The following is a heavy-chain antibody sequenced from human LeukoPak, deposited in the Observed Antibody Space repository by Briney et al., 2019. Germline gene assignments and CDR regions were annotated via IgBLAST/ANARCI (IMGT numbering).Heavy chain of an antibody. V-gene: IGHV2-5*01. CDR1: GFSLSTSGVG. J-gene: IGHJ5*02. CDR2: IYWNDDK. Sequence: SGPTLVNPTQTLTLTCTFSGFSLSTSGVGVGWIRQPPGKALEWLALIYWNDDKRYSPPLKSRLTITKDTSKNQVVLTMTNMDPVDTATYYCARCLWSGYYNWFDPWGQGTLVTVSS. CDR3: ARCLWSGYYNWFDP. D-gene: IGHD3-3*01.